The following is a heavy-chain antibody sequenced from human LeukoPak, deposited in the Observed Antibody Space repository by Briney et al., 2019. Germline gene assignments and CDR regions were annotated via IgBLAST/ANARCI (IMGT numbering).Heavy chain of an antibody. Sequence: GGSLRLSCAASGFTVSSNYMSWVRQAPGEGLEWVSVIYSGGSTYYADSVKGRFTISRDNSKNTLYLQMNSLRAEDTAVYYCARDSDYDSSGYYYEPFDYWGQGTLVTVSS. D-gene: IGHD3-22*01. CDR2: IYSGGST. CDR1: GFTVSSNY. J-gene: IGHJ4*02. CDR3: ARDSDYDSSGYYYEPFDY. V-gene: IGHV3-66*01.